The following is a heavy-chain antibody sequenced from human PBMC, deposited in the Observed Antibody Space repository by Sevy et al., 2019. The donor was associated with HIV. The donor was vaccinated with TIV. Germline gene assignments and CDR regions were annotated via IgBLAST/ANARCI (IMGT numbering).Heavy chain of an antibody. CDR1: GFTFSSYA. J-gene: IGHJ5*02. V-gene: IGHV3-23*01. CDR2: ISGSGGYT. CDR3: AKEGYESSGYYH. Sequence: GGSLRLSCAASGFTFSSYAMTWVRQAPGKGLEWVSAISGSGGYTYYADSVKDRFTISRDNSKKTLDLQMHSLRAEDTAVYYCAKEGYESSGYYHWGQGTLVTVSS. D-gene: IGHD3-22*01.